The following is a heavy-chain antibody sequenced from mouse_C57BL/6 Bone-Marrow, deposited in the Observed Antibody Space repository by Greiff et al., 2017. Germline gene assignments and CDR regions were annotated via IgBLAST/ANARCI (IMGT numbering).Heavy chain of an antibody. CDR1: GYTFTSYW. V-gene: IGHV1-64*01. Sequence: QVHVKQPGAELVKPGASVKLSCKASGYTFTSYWMHWVKQRPGQGLEWIGMIHPNSGSTNYNEKFKSKATLTVDKSSSTAYMQLSSLTSEDSAVYYCARPDYYYGSSTVLDYWGQGTTLTVSS. CDR2: IHPNSGST. CDR3: ARPDYYYGSSTVLDY. J-gene: IGHJ2*01. D-gene: IGHD1-1*01.